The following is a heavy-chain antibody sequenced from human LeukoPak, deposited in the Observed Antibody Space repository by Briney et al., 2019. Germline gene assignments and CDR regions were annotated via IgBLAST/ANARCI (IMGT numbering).Heavy chain of an antibody. J-gene: IGHJ4*02. V-gene: IGHV1-2*02. CDR2: MNPNNGGT. D-gene: IGHD5-12*01. Sequence: ASVKVSCKASGYTFTGYYMHWVRQAPGQGLEWMGWMNPNNGGTHYAQKFQGRVTMTRDTSISTAYMELSRLRSDDTAVYYCAREPGDGGYDNFDYWGQGTLVTVSS. CDR1: GYTFTGYY. CDR3: AREPGDGGYDNFDY.